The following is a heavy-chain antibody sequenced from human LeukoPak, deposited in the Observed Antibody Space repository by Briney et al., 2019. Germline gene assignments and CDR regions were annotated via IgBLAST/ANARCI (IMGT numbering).Heavy chain of an antibody. V-gene: IGHV4-59*01. Sequence: SETLSLTCTVSGGSISTYYWSWIRQPPGKGLEWVGYINYSGYTDYNPSLKSRVTISVDTSKNQFSLKLRSMTAADTAVYYCARARESSGWYPMSDAFDIWGQGTMVTVSS. CDR3: ARARESSGWYPMSDAFDI. CDR1: GGSISTYY. CDR2: INYSGYT. J-gene: IGHJ3*02. D-gene: IGHD6-19*01.